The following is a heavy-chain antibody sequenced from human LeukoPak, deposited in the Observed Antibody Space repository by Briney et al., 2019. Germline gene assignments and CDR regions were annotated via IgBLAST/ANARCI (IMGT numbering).Heavy chain of an antibody. J-gene: IGHJ4*02. CDR3: ARDRNTNYRFDF. CDR1: GYTFSAYY. Sequence: ASVKVSCKTSGYTFSAYYIHWVRQAPGQGLEWMGRINPSSGGTTYVQKFQGRVTMTRDTSVSTAYMEVNSLKSDDTAVYYCARDRNTNYRFDFWGQGTLVTVSS. CDR2: INPSSGGT. D-gene: IGHD4-11*01. V-gene: IGHV1-2*06.